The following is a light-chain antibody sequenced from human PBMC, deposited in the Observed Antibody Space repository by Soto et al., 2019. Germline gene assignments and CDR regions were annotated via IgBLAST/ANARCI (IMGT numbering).Light chain of an antibody. CDR2: EVS. Sequence: QSALTQPASVSGSPGQSITISCTGTSDDNINYNFVSWYQLHPGKAPTLMIYEVSNRPSGVSGRFSGSKSGNTASLTISGLRADDEGDYYCSTSTTTNTLFVFGTGTKVTVL. J-gene: IGLJ1*01. V-gene: IGLV2-14*01. CDR1: SDDNINYNF. CDR3: STSTTTNTLFV.